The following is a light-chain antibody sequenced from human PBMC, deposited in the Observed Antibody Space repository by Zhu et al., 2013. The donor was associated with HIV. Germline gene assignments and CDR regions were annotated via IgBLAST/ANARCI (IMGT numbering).Light chain of an antibody. CDR3: HHVNDNPA. Sequence: DIQLTQSPSFLSASVGDRVTITCRASQGISSYLAWYQQKPGKAPKLLIYAASTLQSGVPSRFSGSGSGTEFTLTITSLQPQDFATYYCHHVNDNPAFGPGTKVDVK. V-gene: IGKV1-9*01. J-gene: IGKJ3*01. CDR1: QGISSY. CDR2: AAS.